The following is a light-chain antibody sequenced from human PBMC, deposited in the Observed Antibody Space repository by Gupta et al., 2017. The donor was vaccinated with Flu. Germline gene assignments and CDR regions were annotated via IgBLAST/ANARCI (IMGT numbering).Light chain of an antibody. Sequence: SDALAKNNAHWYQQNSGQAPVLIIYEDSKRPSGIAQRFSGSTSGTTATLTITGAQVEDEGDYYCCSADSTGNRWVFGGGTKLTVL. J-gene: IGLJ3*02. CDR2: EDS. V-gene: IGLV3-10*01. CDR1: ALAKNN. CDR3: CSADSTGNRWV.